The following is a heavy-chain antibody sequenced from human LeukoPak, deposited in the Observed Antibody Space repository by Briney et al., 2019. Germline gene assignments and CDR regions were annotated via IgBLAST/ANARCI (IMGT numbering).Heavy chain of an antibody. J-gene: IGHJ4*02. CDR1: GGSLRSYY. V-gene: IGHV4-4*07. D-gene: IGHD2-2*01. CDR3: ARDCSSTSCLDY. CDR2: VYTSGST. Sequence: SETLSLTCTVSGGSLRSYYWSWIRQPAGKGLEWIGRVYTSGSTDYNPSLQSRVTVSVDTSKNQFSLKLSSVTAADTAVYYCARDCSSTSCLDYWGQGTLVTVSS.